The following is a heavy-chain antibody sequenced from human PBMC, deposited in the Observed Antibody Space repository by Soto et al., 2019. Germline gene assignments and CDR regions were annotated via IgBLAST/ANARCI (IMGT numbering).Heavy chain of an antibody. V-gene: IGHV3-23*01. CDR2: ISGSGGNST. CDR3: AKGGGSCCFDC. Sequence: EVQLLESGGGLVQPGGSLRLSCAASGFTFSTYAMSWVRQAPGKGLEWVSAISGSGGNSTFYGDSVKGRFTISRDNSKNTLYLEMSSLGAEDTVVYYCAKGGGSCCFDCWGQGALVTVSS. J-gene: IGHJ4*02. CDR1: GFTFSTYA. D-gene: IGHD2-15*01.